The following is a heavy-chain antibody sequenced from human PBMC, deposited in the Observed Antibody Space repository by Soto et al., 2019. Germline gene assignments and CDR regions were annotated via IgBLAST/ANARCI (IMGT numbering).Heavy chain of an antibody. J-gene: IGHJ3*02. CDR2: IDQDGSDK. V-gene: IGHV3-7*01. Sequence: GGSLRLSCAASRFTFSRYWMTWVRQAPGKGLQWVANIDQDGSDKYYVDSVEGRFTISRDNAKNSLYLHMSSLRDEDTAVYFCARGPSHDYGFAFDIWGQGTVVTVSS. CDR3: ARGPSHDYGFAFDI. CDR1: RFTFSRYW. D-gene: IGHD4-17*01.